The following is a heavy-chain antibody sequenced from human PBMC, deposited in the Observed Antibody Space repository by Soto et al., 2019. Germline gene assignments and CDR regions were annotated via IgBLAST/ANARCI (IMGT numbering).Heavy chain of an antibody. CDR2: INSDGSVS. CDR1: GFTFSNYW. V-gene: IGHV3-74*02. J-gene: IGHJ6*03. CDR3: ARGDCVGGTCYSLAGSFYYYMDV. D-gene: IGHD2-15*01. Sequence: EVQLVESGGGLVQPGGSLRLSCAASGFTFSNYWMYWVRQAPGKGLEWVSRINSDGSVSSYEDSVKGRLTISRDNVKNTLYLQMDSLRAEDTAVYYCARGDCVGGTCYSLAGSFYYYMDVCGKGTTVTVFS.